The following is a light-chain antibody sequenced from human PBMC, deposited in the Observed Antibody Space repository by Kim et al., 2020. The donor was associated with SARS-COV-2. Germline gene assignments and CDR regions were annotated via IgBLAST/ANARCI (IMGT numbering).Light chain of an antibody. V-gene: IGKV3-20*01. CDR1: QSVSSGY. CDR2: GAS. Sequence: EIVLTQSPGTLSLSPGERATLSCRASQSVSSGYLAWYQQKPGQGPRLLIYGASSRATGIPDRFSGSGSGTDFTLTISRLEPEDFAVYYCQQYNSSPYTFGQGTKLEI. J-gene: IGKJ2*01. CDR3: QQYNSSPYT.